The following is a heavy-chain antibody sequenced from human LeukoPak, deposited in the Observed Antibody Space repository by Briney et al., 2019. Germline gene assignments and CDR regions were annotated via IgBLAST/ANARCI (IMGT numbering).Heavy chain of an antibody. CDR1: GFTFSSYG. V-gene: IGHV3-30*02. CDR2: IRYDGGNT. Sequence: PGGSLRLSCAASGFTFSSYGMHWVRQAPGKGLEWLIFIRYDGGNTFYADSVKGRFAISRDNSKNTVYLQMNSLRAEDTAVYYCARDSATKVRGPVIGSTDFWGQGTLVTVSS. D-gene: IGHD3-10*01. CDR3: ARDSATKVRGPVIGSTDF. J-gene: IGHJ4*02.